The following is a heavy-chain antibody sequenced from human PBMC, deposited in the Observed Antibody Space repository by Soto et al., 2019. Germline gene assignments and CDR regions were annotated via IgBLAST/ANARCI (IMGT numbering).Heavy chain of an antibody. J-gene: IGHJ5*02. D-gene: IGHD6-19*01. V-gene: IGHV4-59*08. CDR1: GGSINNYY. Sequence: SETLSLTCTVSGGSINNYYWTWIRQPPGMGLEWIGYVYYTGTTSYNPSLKSRVTISIDASKNQISLKLSSVTAADTAFYYCARLQAVAGTGDWFDPWGQGTLVTVSS. CDR2: VYYTGTT. CDR3: ARLQAVAGTGDWFDP.